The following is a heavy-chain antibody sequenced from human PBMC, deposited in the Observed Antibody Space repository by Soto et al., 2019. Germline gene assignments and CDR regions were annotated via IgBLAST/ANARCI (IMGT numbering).Heavy chain of an antibody. CDR3: TRTGDVLLHNKQFDP. D-gene: IGHD3-10*01. CDR1: GFTFSGSA. J-gene: IGHJ5*02. CDR2: IRSKANSYAT. V-gene: IGHV3-73*02. Sequence: EVQLVESGGGLVQPGGSLKLSCAASGFTFSGSAMHWVRQASGKGLEWVGRIRSKANSYATAYAASVKGRFTISRDDSKNTAYLQMNSLKTEDTAVYYCTRTGDVLLHNKQFDPWGQGTLVTVSS.